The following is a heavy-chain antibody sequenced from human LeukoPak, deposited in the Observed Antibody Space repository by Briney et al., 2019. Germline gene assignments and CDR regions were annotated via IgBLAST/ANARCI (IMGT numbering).Heavy chain of an antibody. CDR3: ARSDYGGYDFAY. J-gene: IGHJ4*02. D-gene: IGHD4-23*01. CDR1: GGTFSSYA. V-gene: IGHV1-69*13. Sequence: SVKVSCKASGGTFSSYAISWVRQAPGQGLEWMGGIIPIFGTANYAQKFQGRVTITADESTSTAYMELGSLRSDDTAVYYCARSDYGGYDFAYWGQGTLVTVSS. CDR2: IIPIFGTA.